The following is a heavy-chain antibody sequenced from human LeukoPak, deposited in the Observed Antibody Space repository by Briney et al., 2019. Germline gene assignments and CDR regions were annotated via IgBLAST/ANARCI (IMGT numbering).Heavy chain of an antibody. CDR3: ARVLGYSPYYFDY. J-gene: IGHJ4*02. D-gene: IGHD3-22*01. CDR1: GYTFNGYY. V-gene: IGHV1-2*02. CDR2: INPNSGGT. Sequence: GASVKVSFKVSGYTFNGYYMHWVRQAPGQGLEWMGWINPNSGGTNYAQKFQGRVTMTRDTSISTAYMELSRLRSDDTAVYYCARVLGYSPYYFDYWGQGTLVTVSS.